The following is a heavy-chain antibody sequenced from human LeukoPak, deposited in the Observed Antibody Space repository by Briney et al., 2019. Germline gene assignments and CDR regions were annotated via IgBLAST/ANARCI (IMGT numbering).Heavy chain of an antibody. Sequence: LSLTCTVSGGSISSYYWSWVRQAPGKGLEWVSAISGSGGSTYYADSVKGRFTISRDNAKNSLYLQMNSLRAEDTAVYYCNMAATGQVAFDYWGQGTLVTVSS. CDR3: NMAATGQVAFDY. V-gene: IGHV3-11*01. D-gene: IGHD5-24*01. CDR1: GGSISSYY. J-gene: IGHJ4*02. CDR2: ISGSGGST.